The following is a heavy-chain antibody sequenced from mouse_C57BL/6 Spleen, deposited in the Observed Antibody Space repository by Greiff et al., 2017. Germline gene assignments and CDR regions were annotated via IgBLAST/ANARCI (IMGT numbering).Heavy chain of an antibody. V-gene: IGHV1-64*01. Sequence: VQLQQPGAELVEPGASVKLSCKASGYTFTSYWMHWVKQRPGQGLEWIGMIHPNSGSTNYNEKFKSKATLTVDKSSSTAYMQLSSLTSEDSAVYYCASYGSSPPWFAYWGQGTLVTVSA. D-gene: IGHD1-1*01. CDR2: IHPNSGST. J-gene: IGHJ3*01. CDR1: GYTFTSYW. CDR3: ASYGSSPPWFAY.